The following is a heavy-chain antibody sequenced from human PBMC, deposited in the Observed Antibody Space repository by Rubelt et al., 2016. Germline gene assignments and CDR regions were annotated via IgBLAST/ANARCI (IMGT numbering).Heavy chain of an antibody. D-gene: IGHD4-17*01. CDR1: GGSISSSSYY. Sequence: QLQLQESGPGLVKPSETLSLTCTVSGGSISSSSYYWGWIRQPPGKGLEWIGSIYYSGSTYYNPSLKSRVTISVDTSKNQFSLKLSSVTAADTAVYYCAREGTTVNPRAPFDYWGQGTLVTVSS. CDR3: AREGTTVNPRAPFDY. V-gene: IGHV4-39*07. J-gene: IGHJ4*02. CDR2: IYYSGST.